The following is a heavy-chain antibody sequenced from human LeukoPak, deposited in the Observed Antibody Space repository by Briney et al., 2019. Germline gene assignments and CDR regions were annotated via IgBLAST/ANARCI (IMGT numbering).Heavy chain of an antibody. J-gene: IGHJ6*03. Sequence: PSETLTLTRTVSGGSISSSSYYWGWIRQPPGKGLEWIGSIYYSGSTNYNPSLKSRVTISVDTSKNQFSLKLSSVTAADTAVYYCARETSQKGAHYMDVWGKGTTVTISS. CDR3: ARETSQKGAHYMDV. D-gene: IGHD3-16*01. V-gene: IGHV4-39*07. CDR2: IYYSGST. CDR1: GGSISSSSYY.